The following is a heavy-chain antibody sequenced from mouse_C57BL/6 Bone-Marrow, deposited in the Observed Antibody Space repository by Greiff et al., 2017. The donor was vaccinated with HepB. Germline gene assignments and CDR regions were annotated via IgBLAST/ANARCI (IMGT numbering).Heavy chain of an antibody. D-gene: IGHD1-1*01. V-gene: IGHV1-9*01. J-gene: IGHJ3*01. CDR3: ARSGVDYYGSSSAWFAY. CDR2: ILPGSGST. CDR1: GYTFTGYW. Sequence: QVQLQQSGAELMKPGASVKLSCKATGYTFTGYWIEWVKQRPGHGLEWIGEILPGSGSTNYNEKFKGKATFTADTSSNTAYMQLSSLTTEDSANYYCARSGVDYYGSSSAWFAYWGQGTLVTVSA.